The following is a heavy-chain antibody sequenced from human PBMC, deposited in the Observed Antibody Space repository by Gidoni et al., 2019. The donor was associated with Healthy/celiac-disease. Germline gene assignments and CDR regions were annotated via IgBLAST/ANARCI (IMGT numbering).Heavy chain of an antibody. V-gene: IGHV3-74*01. J-gene: IGHJ4*02. CDR1: GFTFSSYW. D-gene: IGHD4-4*01. CDR2: INSDGSST. Sequence: EVQLVESGGGLVQPGGYLRLSCAASGFTFSSYWMHWVRQAPGKGLVWVSRINSDGSSTSYADSVKGRFTISRDNAKNTLYLQMNSLRAEDTAVYYCASLMTTVTTPNDYWGQGTLVTVSS. CDR3: ASLMTTVTTPNDY.